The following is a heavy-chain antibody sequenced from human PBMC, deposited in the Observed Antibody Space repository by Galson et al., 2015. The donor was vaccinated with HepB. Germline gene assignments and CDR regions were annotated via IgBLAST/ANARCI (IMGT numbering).Heavy chain of an antibody. V-gene: IGHV3-21*01. D-gene: IGHD3-10*01. CDR1: GFTFSSYS. J-gene: IGHJ4*02. CDR2: ISSSSSYI. Sequence: SLRLSCAASGFTFSSYSMNWVRQAPGKGLEWVSSISSSSSYIYYADSVKGRFTISRDNAKNSLYLQMNSLRAEDTAVYYCAKSYGSGSYPSDYWGQGTLVTVSS. CDR3: AKSYGSGSYPSDY.